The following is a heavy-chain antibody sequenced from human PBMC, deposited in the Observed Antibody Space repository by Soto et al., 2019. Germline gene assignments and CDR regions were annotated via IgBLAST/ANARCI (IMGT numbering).Heavy chain of an antibody. CDR2: IIPIFGTA. Sequence: QVQLVQSGAEVKKPGSSVKVSCKASGGTFSSYAISWVRQAPGQGLEWMGGIIPIFGTANYAQKFQGRVTINADKSTSTAYMELSSLRSEDTAVYYCASGQVNGAMVRGNLGAFDIWGQGTMVTVSS. D-gene: IGHD3-10*01. J-gene: IGHJ3*02. CDR3: ASGQVNGAMVRGNLGAFDI. V-gene: IGHV1-69*06. CDR1: GGTFSSYA.